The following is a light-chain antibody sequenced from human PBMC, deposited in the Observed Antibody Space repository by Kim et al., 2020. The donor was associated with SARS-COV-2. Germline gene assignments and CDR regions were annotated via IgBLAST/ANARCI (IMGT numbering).Light chain of an antibody. CDR2: EDN. V-gene: IGLV6-57*03. CDR1: RGRLGRQH. Sequence: GKAVTNPRTRSRGRLGRQHVEWYPARPGSAPTTVIFEDNQRPPGVPDPFSGSLHSSPHSASLPLPGTETEDEAGQFRQSYDSSNVVFGGGTQLTVL. CDR3: QSYDSSNVV. J-gene: IGLJ2*01.